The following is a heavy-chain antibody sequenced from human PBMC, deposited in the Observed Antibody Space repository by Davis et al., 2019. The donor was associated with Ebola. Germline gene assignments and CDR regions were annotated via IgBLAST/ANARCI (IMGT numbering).Heavy chain of an antibody. CDR3: ARGVATVTSRYFDY. Sequence: MPSETLSLTCTVSGGSISSYYWSWIRQPPGKGLEWIGYIYYSGSTNYNPSLKSRVTISVDTSKNQFSLKLSSVTAADTAVYYCARGVATVTSRYFDYWGQGTLVTVS. V-gene: IGHV4-59*12. CDR1: GGSISSYY. J-gene: IGHJ4*02. D-gene: IGHD4-17*01. CDR2: IYYSGST.